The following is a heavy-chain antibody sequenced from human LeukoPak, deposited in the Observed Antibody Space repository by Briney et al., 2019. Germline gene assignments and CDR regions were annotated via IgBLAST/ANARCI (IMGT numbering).Heavy chain of an antibody. J-gene: IGHJ4*02. D-gene: IGHD6-13*01. CDR2: IYNSGSI. V-gene: IGHV4-39*07. CDR3: ARVLRAAGLDY. Sequence: PSETLSLTCTVSGDSFSSPTLPWAWIRQPPGKGLEWIGNIYNSGSIYTNPSLKSRVDISIDTSKNQFSLRLRSVTAADTAVYYCARVLRAAGLDYWGQGTPVTVSS. CDR1: GDSFSSPTLP.